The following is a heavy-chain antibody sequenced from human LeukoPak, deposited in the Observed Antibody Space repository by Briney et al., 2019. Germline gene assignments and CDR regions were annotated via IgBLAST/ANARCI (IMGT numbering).Heavy chain of an antibody. J-gene: IGHJ3*02. CDR3: AKSNGYGLVDI. V-gene: IGHV4-34*01. D-gene: IGHD3-10*01. CDR2: INHSGNT. CDR1: GGSFSDYN. Sequence: SETLSLTCAVYGGSFSDYNWSWLRQPPGKGLEWIGEINHSGNTNYNPSLKSRVTISVDTSRNQFSLKLTSVTAADTAVYYCAKSNGYGLVDIWGQGTMVTVSS.